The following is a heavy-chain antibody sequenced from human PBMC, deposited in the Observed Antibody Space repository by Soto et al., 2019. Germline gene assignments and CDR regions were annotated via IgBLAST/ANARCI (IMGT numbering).Heavy chain of an antibody. V-gene: IGHV3-48*03. CDR1: GFTFSSHD. D-gene: IGHD3-22*01. J-gene: IGHJ4*02. CDR2: ISSSGFTT. CDR3: ARIILYGSGYYHPYFDY. Sequence: EVQLVESGGGLVQPGGSLRISCAASGFTFSSHDMNWVRQAPGKGLEWVSHISSSGFTTYCADSVRGRFIISRDTAKNSVYLQMNSLRAEDSAVYYCARIILYGSGYYHPYFDYWGQGTLVTVSS.